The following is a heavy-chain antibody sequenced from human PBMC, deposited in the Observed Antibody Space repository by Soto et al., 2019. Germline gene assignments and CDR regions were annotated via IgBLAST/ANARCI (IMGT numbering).Heavy chain of an antibody. D-gene: IGHD3-16*02. Sequence: PGGSLRLSCAASGFTFSSYWMHWVRQVPEKGLVWVSRINSDGSITSYADAVKGRFTISRDNVKNTLYLQMNSLRAEDTAVYYCVRYPRSVGGSYRPDYWGQGTLVTVSS. V-gene: IGHV3-74*01. CDR1: GFTFSSYW. J-gene: IGHJ4*02. CDR2: INSDGSIT. CDR3: VRYPRSVGGSYRPDY.